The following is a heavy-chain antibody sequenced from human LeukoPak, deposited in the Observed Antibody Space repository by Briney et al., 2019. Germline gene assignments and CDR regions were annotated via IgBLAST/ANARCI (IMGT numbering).Heavy chain of an antibody. J-gene: IGHJ4*02. CDR2: INPNDGDT. CDR3: ARANFLYCSSSTCLFDY. V-gene: IGHV1-2*02. D-gene: IGHD2-2*01. CDR1: GYTFTDYY. Sequence: ASVKVSCKASGYTFTDYYMHWVRQAPGQGFEWMGWINPNDGDTNYAQKFRGRVTMTRDTSISTAHMEVSRLRSDDTAVYYCARANFLYCSSSTCLFDYWGQGTLVTVSS.